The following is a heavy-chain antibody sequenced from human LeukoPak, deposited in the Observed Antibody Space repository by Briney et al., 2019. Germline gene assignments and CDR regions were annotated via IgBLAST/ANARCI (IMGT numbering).Heavy chain of an antibody. V-gene: IGHV3-21*01. CDR3: ARAGMVYAFSHAFDI. CDR1: GFTFSSYS. CDR2: ISSSSSYI. Sequence: PGGSLRLSCAASGFTFSSYSMNWVRQAPGKGLEWVSSISSSSSYIYYADSVKGRFTISRDNAMNSLYLQMNSLRAEDTAVYYCARAGMVYAFSHAFDIWGQGTMVTVSS. J-gene: IGHJ3*02. D-gene: IGHD2-8*01.